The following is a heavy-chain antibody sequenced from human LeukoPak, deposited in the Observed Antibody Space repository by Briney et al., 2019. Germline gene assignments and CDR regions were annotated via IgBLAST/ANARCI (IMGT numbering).Heavy chain of an antibody. J-gene: IGHJ4*02. V-gene: IGHV3-21*01. CDR2: ISSSSKYI. CDR1: EFTFSSYN. D-gene: IGHD3-10*01. Sequence: GGSLRLSCAASEFTFSSYNMNWVRQAPGKGLEWVSSISSSSKYIYYADSVKGRFTISRDNAKNSLYLQMNSLRAEDTAVYYCARAGYYGSGSYYTNWGQGTLVTVSS. CDR3: ARAGYYGSGSYYTN.